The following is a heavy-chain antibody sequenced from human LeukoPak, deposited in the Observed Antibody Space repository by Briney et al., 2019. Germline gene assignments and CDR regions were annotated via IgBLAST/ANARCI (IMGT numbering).Heavy chain of an antibody. J-gene: IGHJ6*03. V-gene: IGHV4-39*01. CDR1: GGSISSSSYY. Sequence: PSETLSLTCTVSGGSISSSSYYWGWIRQPPGKGLEWIGSIYYSGSTYYNPSLKSRVTISVDTSKNQFSLKLSSVTAADTAVYYCARSPAYCGGDCYSPRYYYYYYMDVWGKGTTVTISS. CDR2: IYYSGST. D-gene: IGHD2-21*02. CDR3: ARSPAYCGGDCYSPRYYYYYYMDV.